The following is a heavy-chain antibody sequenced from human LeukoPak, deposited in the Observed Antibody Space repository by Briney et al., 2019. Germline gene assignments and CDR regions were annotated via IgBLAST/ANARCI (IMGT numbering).Heavy chain of an antibody. CDR2: IYHSGNT. Sequence: SETLSLTCAVSGYSISSGYYRGWNRQPPGKGLEWVGSIYHSGNTYYNPSLQSRVTISVDTSKNQFSLKLSSVTAAETAVYYCARKYCSSASCYSFDYWGQGTLVTVSS. J-gene: IGHJ4*02. CDR1: GYSISSGYY. D-gene: IGHD2-2*02. CDR3: ARKYCSSASCYSFDY. V-gene: IGHV4-38-2*01.